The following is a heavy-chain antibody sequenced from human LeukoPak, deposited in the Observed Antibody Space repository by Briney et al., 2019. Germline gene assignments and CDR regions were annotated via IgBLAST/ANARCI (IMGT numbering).Heavy chain of an antibody. CDR3: ARDSCSGGSCYSSYYYYYMDV. CDR2: IKQDGGEK. Sequence: GGSLRLSCAASGFTFSSYWMSWVRQAPGKGLEWVANIKQDGGEKYYVDSVKGRFTISRDNAKNSLYLQMNSLRAEDTAVYYCARDSCSGGSCYSSYYYYYMDVWGKGTTVTVSS. D-gene: IGHD2-15*01. CDR1: GFTFSSYW. V-gene: IGHV3-7*01. J-gene: IGHJ6*03.